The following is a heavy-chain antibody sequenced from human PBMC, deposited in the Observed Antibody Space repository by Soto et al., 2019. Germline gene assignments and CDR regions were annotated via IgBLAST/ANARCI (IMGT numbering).Heavy chain of an antibody. CDR2: ISGSGGST. J-gene: IGHJ6*02. Sequence: PGGSLRLSCAASGFTFSSYAMSWVRQAPGKGLEWVSAISGSGGSTYYADSVKGRFTISRDNSKNTLYLQMNSLRAEDTAVYYCAKVFGSSSDYHYGMDVWGQGTTVTVYS. CDR1: GFTFSSYA. CDR3: AKVFGSSSDYHYGMDV. D-gene: IGHD6-6*01. V-gene: IGHV3-23*01.